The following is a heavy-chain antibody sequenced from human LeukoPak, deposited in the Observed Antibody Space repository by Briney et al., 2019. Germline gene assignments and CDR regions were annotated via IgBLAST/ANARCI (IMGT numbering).Heavy chain of an antibody. CDR1: GFTFSGYE. V-gene: IGHV3-48*03. Sequence: PGGSLRLSCAASGFTFSGYEMNWVRQAPGKGLEWISYICGRGKTIYYADSVKGRFTISRDDAKNFLYLQMDSLRAEDTAVYYCARGGYYAMDVWGQGTTVTVSS. J-gene: IGHJ6*02. CDR2: ICGRGKTI. CDR3: ARGGYYAMDV.